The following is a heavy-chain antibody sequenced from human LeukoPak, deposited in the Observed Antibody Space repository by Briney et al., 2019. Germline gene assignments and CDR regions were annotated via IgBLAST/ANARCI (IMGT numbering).Heavy chain of an antibody. J-gene: IGHJ4*01. D-gene: IGHD6-6*01. CDR2: INHSGST. CDR1: GGSLSGYY. Sequence: SETLSLTCGVNGGSLSGYYWSWIRQTPAKELEWIGEINHSGSTNYNPSLKSRVTISVDTSKNQLYLTLNSMIAADTAVYYCARRRWSSSSVIGYWGRGTRVTVST. V-gene: IGHV4-34*01. CDR3: ARRRWSSSSVIGY.